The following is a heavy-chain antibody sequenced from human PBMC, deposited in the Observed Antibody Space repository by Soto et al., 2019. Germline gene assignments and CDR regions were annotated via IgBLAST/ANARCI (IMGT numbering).Heavy chain of an antibody. V-gene: IGHV1-18*04. CDR3: ARDLGLHNGYYFGMDV. CDR2: ISTYTGHT. J-gene: IGHJ6*02. Sequence: ASVQVSCKASGYTFSSYGISWVRQAPGQGLEWMGWISTYTGHTNYAEKLQDRVTMTTDTSTGTASLELRSLISDDTAVYYCARDLGLHNGYYFGMDVWGQGTTVTVSS. CDR1: GYTFSSYG. D-gene: IGHD1-20*01.